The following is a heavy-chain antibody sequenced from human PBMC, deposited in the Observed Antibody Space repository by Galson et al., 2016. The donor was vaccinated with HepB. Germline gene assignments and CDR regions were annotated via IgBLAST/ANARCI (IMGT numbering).Heavy chain of an antibody. Sequence: SLRLSCAPSGFAFRTYSMHWVRQAPGKGLEWVALVSFDGKNKFYADSVTCRFTISKDNSQSPLFLQMNSLRTDDTAVYFCARDRRPAGAFKSDRVGAADYWGQGTLVSVSS. CDR2: VSFDGKNK. CDR1: GFAFRTYS. CDR3: ARDRRPAGAFKSDRVGAADY. V-gene: IGHV3-30*04. D-gene: IGHD1-26*01. J-gene: IGHJ4*02.